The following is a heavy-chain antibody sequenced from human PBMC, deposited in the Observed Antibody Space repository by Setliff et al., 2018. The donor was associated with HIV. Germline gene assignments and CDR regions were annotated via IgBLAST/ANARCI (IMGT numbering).Heavy chain of an antibody. CDR2: MNQSGTT. CDR3: VRWYYCVSGASYRADY. D-gene: IGHD2-2*01. Sequence: ETLSLTCSVYGTSFSDHYWSWVRQTPGKGLEWIGEMNQSGTTNYNPSLKSRVTMSIDTSERQFPLKLTSVTAADTAVYYCVRWYYCVSGASYRADYWGQGTMVTVSS. CDR1: GTSFSDHY. V-gene: IGHV4-34*01. J-gene: IGHJ4*02.